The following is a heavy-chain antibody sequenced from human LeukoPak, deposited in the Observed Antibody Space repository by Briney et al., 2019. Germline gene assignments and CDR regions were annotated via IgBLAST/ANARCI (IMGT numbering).Heavy chain of an antibody. Sequence: SGTLSLTCAVSGGSISSSNWWSWVRQPPGKGLEWIGEIYHSGSTNYNPSLKSRVTISVDKSKNQFSLKLSSVTAADTAVYYCARASPSRVVRGVTVRGDFDYWGQGTLVTVSS. CDR1: GGSISSSNW. J-gene: IGHJ4*02. CDR3: ARASPSRVVRGVTVRGDFDY. V-gene: IGHV4-4*02. CDR2: IYHSGST. D-gene: IGHD3-10*01.